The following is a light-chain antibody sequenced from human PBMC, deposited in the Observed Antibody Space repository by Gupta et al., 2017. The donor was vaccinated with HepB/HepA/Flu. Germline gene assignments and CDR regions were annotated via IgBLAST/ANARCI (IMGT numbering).Light chain of an antibody. CDR1: SSNIGAGYD. V-gene: IGLV1-40*01. Sequence: QSVLTQPPSASGAPGQRVTISCTGSSSNIGAGYDVHWYQQLPGTAPKLLIYGNSNRPSGVPDRFSGSKSGTSASLATTGLQAEDEADYYCQSYDSSLSGYWVFGGGTKLTVL. CDR2: GNS. CDR3: QSYDSSLSGYWV. J-gene: IGLJ3*02.